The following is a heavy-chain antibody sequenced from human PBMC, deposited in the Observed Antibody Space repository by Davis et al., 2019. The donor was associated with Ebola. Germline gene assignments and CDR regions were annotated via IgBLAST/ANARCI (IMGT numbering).Heavy chain of an antibody. D-gene: IGHD2-21*01. CDR2: INWNGIST. Sequence: GESLKISCAASGFTFDDYGMSWVRQAPGKGLEWVSGINWNGISTGYADSVKGRFTISRDNAKNSLYLQMNSLRAEDTALYHCARVGGDRYYYYYGMDVWGQGTTVTVSS. CDR1: GFTFDDYG. CDR3: ARVGGDRYYYYYGMDV. V-gene: IGHV3-20*01. J-gene: IGHJ6*02.